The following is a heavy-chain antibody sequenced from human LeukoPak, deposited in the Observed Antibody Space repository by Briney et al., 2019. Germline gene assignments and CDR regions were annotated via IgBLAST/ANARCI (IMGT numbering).Heavy chain of an antibody. V-gene: IGHV3-21*01. CDR1: GFTFSSYS. D-gene: IGHD3-22*01. J-gene: IGHJ4*02. CDR2: ISSSSTYI. Sequence: GGSLRLSCAASGFTFSSYSMNWVRQAPGKGLEWVSSISSSSTYIYYADSANGRFTISRDNAKNSLYLQMNSLRAEDTAMYYCARGPTPQTYYYDSSGYSDWGQGTLVTVSS. CDR3: ARGPTPQTYYYDSSGYSD.